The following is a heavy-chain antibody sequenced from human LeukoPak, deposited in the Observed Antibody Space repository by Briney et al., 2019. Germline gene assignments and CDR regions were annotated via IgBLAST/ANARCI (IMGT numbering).Heavy chain of an antibody. V-gene: IGHV3-11*01. CDR3: ARDRGYYYYYYMDV. CDR1: GFTFSDYY. CDR2: ISSRGSTI. Sequence: GGSLRLSCAASGFTFSDYYMSWIRQAPGKGLEWVSYISSRGSTIYYADSVKGRFTISRDNAKNSLYLQMNSLRAEDTAVYYCARDRGYYYYYYMDVWGKGTTVTVSS. J-gene: IGHJ6*03.